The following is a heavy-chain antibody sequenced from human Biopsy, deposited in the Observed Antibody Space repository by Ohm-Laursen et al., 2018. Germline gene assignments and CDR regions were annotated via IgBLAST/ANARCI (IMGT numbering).Heavy chain of an antibody. D-gene: IGHD2-8*01. CDR1: GFTFSSYA. V-gene: IGHV3-23*01. Sequence: SLRLSCAASGFTFSSYAMTWVRQAPGKGLEWVSVINTSGGSTHYAVSVKGRFTISRDNSKNTLYLQMNSLRGEDMAVYYCAKCMTGGSNYYFHHCGQGTLVTVSS. CDR2: INTSGGST. CDR3: AKCMTGGSNYYFHH. J-gene: IGHJ4*02.